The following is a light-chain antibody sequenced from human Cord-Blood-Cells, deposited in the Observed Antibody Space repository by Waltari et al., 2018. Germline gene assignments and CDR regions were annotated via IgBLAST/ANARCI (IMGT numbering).Light chain of an antibody. V-gene: IGLV2-14*01. CDR1: SSDVGGYNY. J-gene: IGLJ1*01. CDR2: AVS. Sequence: QSALTQPASVSGSPGQSLPISCTGTSSDVGGYNYVSWYQQHPDKAPKLMIYAVSNRPSGVSNRFSGSKSGNTASLTISGLQAEDEADYYCSSYTSSSSYVFGTGTKVTVL. CDR3: SSYTSSSSYV.